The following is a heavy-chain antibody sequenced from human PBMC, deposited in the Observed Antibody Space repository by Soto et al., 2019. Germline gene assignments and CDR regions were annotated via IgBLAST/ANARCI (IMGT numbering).Heavy chain of an antibody. CDR1: GGSFSDYY. Sequence: QVQLQQWGAGLLKPSETLSLTCAVYGGSFSDYYWTWIRQPPGKGLEWIGDIDDSGSTNYNPSLKRRVTISVDTSKNQFSLKLSSVTAADTAVYYCARPTRTWYSHYCYNTTVWGKGTTVTASS. D-gene: IGHD6-13*01. J-gene: IGHJ6*03. CDR3: ARPTRTWYSHYCYNTTV. V-gene: IGHV4-34*01. CDR2: IDDSGST.